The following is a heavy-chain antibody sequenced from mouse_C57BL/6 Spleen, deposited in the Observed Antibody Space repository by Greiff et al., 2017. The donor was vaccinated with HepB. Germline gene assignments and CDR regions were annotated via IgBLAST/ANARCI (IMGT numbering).Heavy chain of an antibody. CDR2: IHPNSGST. CDR3: GAYGNPEGFAY. Sequence: VQLQQSGAELVKPGASVKLSCKASGYTFTSYWMHWVKQRPGQGLEWIGMIHPNSGSTNYNEKFKSKATLTVDKSSSTAYMQLSSLTSEDSAVYYCGAYGNPEGFAYWGQGTLVTVSA. V-gene: IGHV1-64*01. D-gene: IGHD2-1*01. CDR1: GYTFTSYW. J-gene: IGHJ3*01.